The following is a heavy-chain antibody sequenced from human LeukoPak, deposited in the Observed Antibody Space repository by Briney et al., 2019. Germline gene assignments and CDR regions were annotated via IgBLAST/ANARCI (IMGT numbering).Heavy chain of an antibody. J-gene: IGHJ6*02. V-gene: IGHV4-61*02. D-gene: IGHD4-17*01. CDR1: GGSISSGSYY. Sequence: PSQTLSLTCTVSGGSISSGSYYWSWIRQPAGKGLEWIGRIYTSGSTNCNPSLKSRVTISVDTSKNQFSLKLSSVTAADTAVYYCAREGPLYGLNYYGMDVWGQGTTVTVSS. CDR2: IYTSGST. CDR3: AREGPLYGLNYYGMDV.